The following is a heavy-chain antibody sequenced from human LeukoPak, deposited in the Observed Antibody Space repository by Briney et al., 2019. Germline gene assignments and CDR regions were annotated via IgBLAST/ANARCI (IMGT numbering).Heavy chain of an antibody. D-gene: IGHD3-22*01. V-gene: IGHV3-66*01. Sequence: GGSLRLSCAASGFTVSSNYMSWVRQAPGKGLEWVSVIYRGGSTYYADSVKGRLTISRDNSKNTLYLQMNSLRAEDTAVYYCARDWYYYDSSGYPLGDAFDIWAQGTMVTVSS. CDR1: GFTVSSNY. CDR3: ARDWYYYDSSGYPLGDAFDI. CDR2: IYRGGST. J-gene: IGHJ3*02.